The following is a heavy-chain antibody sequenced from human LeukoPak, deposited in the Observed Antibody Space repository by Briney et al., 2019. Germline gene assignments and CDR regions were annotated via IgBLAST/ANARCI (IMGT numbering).Heavy chain of an antibody. D-gene: IGHD3-9*01. CDR1: GFIFSSYW. V-gene: IGHV3-7*01. CDR3: ARVSDISDY. J-gene: IGHJ4*02. Sequence: QPGGSLKLSCAASGFIFSSYWMSWVRQAPGKGLEWVANLKEDGSEKYYVDSVKGRFTTSRDNAKNSLYLQMNSLRAEDTAVYYCARVSDISDYWGQGTLVTVSS. CDR2: LKEDGSEK.